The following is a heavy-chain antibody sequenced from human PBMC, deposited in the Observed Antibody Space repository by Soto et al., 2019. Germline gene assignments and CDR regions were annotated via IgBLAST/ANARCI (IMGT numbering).Heavy chain of an antibody. CDR3: ASGITGTSQYNFDY. CDR1: GFTFSSYA. V-gene: IGHV3-23*01. D-gene: IGHD1-7*01. J-gene: IGHJ4*02. CDR2: ISGSGGST. Sequence: GVSLRLSCAASGFTFSSYAMSWVRQAPGKGLEWVSAISGSGGSTYYADSVKGRFTISRDNSKNTLYLQMNSLRAEDTAVYYCASGITGTSQYNFDYWGQGTLVTVSS.